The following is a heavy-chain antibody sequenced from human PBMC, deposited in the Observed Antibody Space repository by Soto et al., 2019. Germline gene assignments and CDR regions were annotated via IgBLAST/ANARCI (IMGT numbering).Heavy chain of an antibody. D-gene: IGHD6-19*01. CDR2: INPNSGGT. CDR1: GYTFTGYY. J-gene: IGHJ3*02. V-gene: IGHV1-2*02. Sequence: ASVKVSCKASGYTFTGYYMHWVRQAPGQGLERMGWINPNSGGTNYAQKFQGRVTMTRDTSISTAYMELSRLRSDDTAVYYCARGVSSGLTGDAFDIWGQGTMVTVSS. CDR3: ARGVSSGLTGDAFDI.